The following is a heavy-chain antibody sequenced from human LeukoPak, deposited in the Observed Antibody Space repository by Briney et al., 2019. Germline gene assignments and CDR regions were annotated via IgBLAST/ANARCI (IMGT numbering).Heavy chain of an antibody. CDR3: ARGSPFQWLVHGGWFDP. Sequence: ASVKVSCKASGYTFTHFDIHWVRQATGQGLEWMGWLNPNTDNTAYAEKFQGRVTITSKTSITTAYMELSSLRSDDTAVYYCARGSPFQWLVHGGWFDPWGQGTLVTVSS. J-gene: IGHJ5*02. D-gene: IGHD6-19*01. V-gene: IGHV1-8*01. CDR2: LNPNTDNT. CDR1: GYTFTHFD.